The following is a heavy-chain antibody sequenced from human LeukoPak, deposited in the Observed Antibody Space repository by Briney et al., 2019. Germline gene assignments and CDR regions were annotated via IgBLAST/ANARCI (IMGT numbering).Heavy chain of an antibody. J-gene: IGHJ4*02. CDR3: AKDTAAAGLTRLDY. CDR2: IKQDGSEK. Sequence: PGGSLRLSCAASGFTFSSYWMSWVRQAPGKGLEWVANIKQDGSEKYYVDSVKGRFTISRDNAKSSLYLQMNSLRAEDTAVYYCAKDTAAAGLTRLDYWGQGTLVTVSS. D-gene: IGHD6-13*01. CDR1: GFTFSSYW. V-gene: IGHV3-7*01.